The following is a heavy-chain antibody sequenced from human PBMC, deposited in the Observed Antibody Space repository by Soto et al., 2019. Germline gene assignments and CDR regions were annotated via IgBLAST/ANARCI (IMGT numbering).Heavy chain of an antibody. Sequence: SETLSLTCAVYGGSFSGYYWSWIRQPTGKGLEWIGEINHSGSTNYNPSLKSRVTISVDTSKNQFSLKLSSVTAADTAVYYCARGRHYGSGGNWFDPWGQGTLVTVSS. J-gene: IGHJ5*02. V-gene: IGHV4-34*01. CDR3: ARGRHYGSGGNWFDP. CDR2: INHSGST. CDR1: GGSFSGYY. D-gene: IGHD3-10*01.